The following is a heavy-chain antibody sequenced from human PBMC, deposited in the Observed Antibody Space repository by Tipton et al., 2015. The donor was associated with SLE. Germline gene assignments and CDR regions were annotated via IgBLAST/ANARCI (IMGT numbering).Heavy chain of an antibody. CDR3: ARGGHYAWFGP. Sequence: TLSLTCTVSGASISSGNYYWSWIRQPAGKGLVWLGHVYAGGSSNYNPSLKSRVTISVDMSKDQFSLKLDSVTAADTAVYYCARGGHYAWFGPWGQGFLVTVSS. J-gene: IGHJ5*02. V-gene: IGHV4-61*09. CDR2: VYAGGSS. CDR1: GASISSGNYY. D-gene: IGHD3-3*01.